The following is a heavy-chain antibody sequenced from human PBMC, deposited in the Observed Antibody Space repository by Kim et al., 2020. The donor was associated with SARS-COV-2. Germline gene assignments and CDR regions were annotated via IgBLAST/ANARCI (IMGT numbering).Heavy chain of an antibody. D-gene: IGHD4-4*01. CDR3: ARVSNDYYGMDV. V-gene: IGHV3-23*01. CDR2: ITHSDRDT. J-gene: IGHJ6*02. CDR1: GFTFSNYA. Sequence: GGSLRLSCAASGFTFSNYAMSWVRQAPGRGLEWVSEITHSDRDTYFADSVKGRVTISSDNSKNTLYLQMSSLRAEDTAVYYCARVSNDYYGMDVWGQGTTVTVAS.